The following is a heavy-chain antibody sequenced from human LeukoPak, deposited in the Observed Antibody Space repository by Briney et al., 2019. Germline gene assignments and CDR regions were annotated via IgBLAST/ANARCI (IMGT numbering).Heavy chain of an antibody. CDR3: ARVGYCGGDCP. Sequence: SETLSLTCAVYGGSFSGYYWSWIRQPPGEGLEWIGEINHSGSTNYNPSLKSRVTISVDTSKNQFSLKLSSVTAADTAVYYCARVGYCGGDCPWGRGTLVTVSS. CDR2: INHSGST. CDR1: GGSFSGYY. V-gene: IGHV4-34*01. D-gene: IGHD2-21*02. J-gene: IGHJ5*02.